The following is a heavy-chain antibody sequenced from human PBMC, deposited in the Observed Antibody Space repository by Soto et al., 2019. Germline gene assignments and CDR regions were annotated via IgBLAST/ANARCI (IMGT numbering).Heavy chain of an antibody. CDR3: ARDFYGSGNPRCSYGMDV. J-gene: IGHJ6*02. D-gene: IGHD3-10*01. CDR2: ISSSGSTI. CDR1: GFTFSSYE. Sequence: EVQLVESGGGLVQPGGSLRLSCAASGFTFSSYEMNWVRQAPGKGLEWVSYISSSGSTIYYADSVKGRFTISRDNAKNSLYLQMNSLRAEDTAVYYCARDFYGSGNPRCSYGMDVWGQGTTVTVSS. V-gene: IGHV3-48*03.